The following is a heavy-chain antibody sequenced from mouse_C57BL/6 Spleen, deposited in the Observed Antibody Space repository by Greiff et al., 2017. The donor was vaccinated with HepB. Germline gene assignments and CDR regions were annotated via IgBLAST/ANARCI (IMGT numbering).Heavy chain of an antibody. CDR1: GFTFSDYG. Sequence: EVKLVESGGGLVKPGGSLKLSCAASGFTFSDYGMHWVRQAPEKGLEWVAYISSGSSTIYYADTVKGRFTISRDNAKNTLFLQRTSLRSEVPAMYYCARSYYDYDEGFAYWGQGTLVTVSA. J-gene: IGHJ3*01. CDR2: ISSGSSTI. CDR3: ARSYYDYDEGFAY. D-gene: IGHD2-4*01. V-gene: IGHV5-17*01.